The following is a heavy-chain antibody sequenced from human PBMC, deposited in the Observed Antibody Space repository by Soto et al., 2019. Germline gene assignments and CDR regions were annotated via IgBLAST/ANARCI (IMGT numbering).Heavy chain of an antibody. CDR3: ARYGTRFSMDPYYTYYGMDV. D-gene: IGHD2-8*01. CDR1: GYTFTSYD. J-gene: IGHJ6*02. Sequence: QVQLVQSGAEVKKPGASVKVSCKASGYTFTSYDISWVRQATGQGLEWMGWMNPNSGNTDYAQKFQGRVTMTRNTSISTAYMELSSLRSEDTAIYYCARYGTRFSMDPYYTYYGMDVWGQGTTVTVSS. CDR2: MNPNSGNT. V-gene: IGHV1-8*01.